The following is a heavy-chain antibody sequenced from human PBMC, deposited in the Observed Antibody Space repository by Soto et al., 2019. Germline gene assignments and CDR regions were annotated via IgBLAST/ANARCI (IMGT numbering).Heavy chain of an antibody. CDR3: AGTIVPAASNYYYYYGMDV. Sequence: ASVKVSFKASGGTFSSYAISWVRQAPGQGLEWMGGIIPIFGTANYAQKFQGRVTITADKSTSTAYMELSSLRSEDTAVYYCAGTIVPAASNYYYYYGMDVWGQGTTVTVSS. CDR1: GGTFSSYA. V-gene: IGHV1-69*06. J-gene: IGHJ6*02. D-gene: IGHD2-2*01. CDR2: IIPIFGTA.